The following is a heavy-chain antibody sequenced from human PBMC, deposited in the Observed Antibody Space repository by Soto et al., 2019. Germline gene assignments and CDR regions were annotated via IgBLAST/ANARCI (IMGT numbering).Heavy chain of an antibody. J-gene: IGHJ4*02. D-gene: IGHD5-12*01. CDR3: AWGKGWLRFTSPSH. V-gene: IGHV3-7*03. Sequence: EVQLVESGGGLVQPGGSLRLSCAASGFNFNDAYMTWVRLAPGEGLEWVASINHDASKKNFVDSVRGRLTISRDNTERSLFLQMNSLRAEDTAVYYCAWGKGWLRFTSPSHWGQGTLVTVSS. CDR2: INHDASKK. CDR1: GFNFNDAY.